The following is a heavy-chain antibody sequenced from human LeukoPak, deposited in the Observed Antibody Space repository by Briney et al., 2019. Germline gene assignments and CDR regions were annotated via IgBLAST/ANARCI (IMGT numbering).Heavy chain of an antibody. J-gene: IGHJ4*02. CDR2: IYYSGST. V-gene: IGHV4-59*01. CDR3: AKDLRDSSSAFDY. CDR1: GGSISSYY. D-gene: IGHD6-6*01. Sequence: SETLSLTCTVSGGSISSYYWSWIRQPPGKGLEWIGYIYYSGSTNYNPSLKSRVTISVDTSKNQFSLKLSSVTAADTAVYYCAKDLRDSSSAFDYWGQGTLVTVSS.